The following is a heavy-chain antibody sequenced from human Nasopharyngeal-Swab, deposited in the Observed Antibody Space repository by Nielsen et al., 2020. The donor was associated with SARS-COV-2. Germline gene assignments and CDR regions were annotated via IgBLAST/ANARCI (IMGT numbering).Heavy chain of an antibody. D-gene: IGHD6-19*01. CDR1: GFAFNRHG. J-gene: IGHJ3*01. Sequence: GESLKISCAASGFAFNRHGMHWVRQAPGKGLGWVALIWYDGSNKNYADSVKGRFTISRDDSKNTVYLQMNSLRAEDTAMYYCARTFNLRGIAEAGNVGDLWGQGTMVTVS. CDR3: ARTFNLRGIAEAGNVGDL. V-gene: IGHV3-33*01. CDR2: IWYDGSNK.